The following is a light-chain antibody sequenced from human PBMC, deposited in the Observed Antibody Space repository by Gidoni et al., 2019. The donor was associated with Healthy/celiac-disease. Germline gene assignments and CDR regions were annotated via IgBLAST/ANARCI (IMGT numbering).Light chain of an antibody. V-gene: IGKV3-15*01. CDR2: GAP. CDR3: QQYKNWPPVT. CDR1: QTVSSN. J-gene: IGKJ1*01. Sequence: EIVMTQSPATLSVSPGERATLSCRASQTVSSNLAWYQQKPGQAPRLLISGAPTRATGIPARFSGSGSGTEFTLTISSLQSEDFAVYYCQQYKNWPPVTFGQGTKVEIK.